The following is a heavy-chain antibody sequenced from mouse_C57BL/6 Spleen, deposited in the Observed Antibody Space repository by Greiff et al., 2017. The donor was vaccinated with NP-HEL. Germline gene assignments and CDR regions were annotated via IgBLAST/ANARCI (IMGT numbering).Heavy chain of an antibody. CDR1: GFTFSDYY. J-gene: IGHJ2*01. CDR2: ISNGGGST. CDR3: AGGDY. V-gene: IGHV5-12*01. Sequence: EVKLVESGGGLVQPGGSLKLSCAASGFTFSDYYMYWVRQTPEKRLEWVAYISNGGGSTYYPDTVKGRFTISRDNAKSTLYLQMSRLKSEDTAMYYCAGGDYWGQGTTLTVSS.